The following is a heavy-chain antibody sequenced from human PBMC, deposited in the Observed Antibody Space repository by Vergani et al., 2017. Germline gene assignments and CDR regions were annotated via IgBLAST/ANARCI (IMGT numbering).Heavy chain of an antibody. Sequence: EVQLVQSGAEVKTPGESLKISCKGSGYSFTSYWIGWVRQMPGKGLEWMGIIYPGDSDTRYSPSFQGQVTISADKSISTAYLQWSSLKASDTAMYYCARRDYIWGSYRFAHGGAFDIWGQGTMVTVSS. CDR2: IYPGDSDT. CDR1: GYSFTSYW. CDR3: ARRDYIWGSYRFAHGGAFDI. D-gene: IGHD3-16*02. J-gene: IGHJ3*02. V-gene: IGHV5-51*03.